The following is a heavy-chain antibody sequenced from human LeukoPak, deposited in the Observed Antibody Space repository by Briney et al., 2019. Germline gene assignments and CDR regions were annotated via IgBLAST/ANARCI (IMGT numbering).Heavy chain of an antibody. D-gene: IGHD5-18*01. CDR1: GGSFSGYY. J-gene: IGHJ3*02. Sequence: SETLSLTCAVYGGSFSGYYWSWIRQPPGKGLEWNGEINHSGSTNYNPSLKSRVTISVDTSKNQFSLKLSSVTAADTAVYYCARGQRGYSYGPAAFDIWGQGTMVTVSS. CDR2: INHSGST. CDR3: ARGQRGYSYGPAAFDI. V-gene: IGHV4-34*01.